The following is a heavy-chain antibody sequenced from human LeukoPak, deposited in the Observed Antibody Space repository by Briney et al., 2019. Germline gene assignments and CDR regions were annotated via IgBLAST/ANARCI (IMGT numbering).Heavy chain of an antibody. V-gene: IGHV3-23*01. CDR2: ITGSGGTT. Sequence: GGSLRLSCVVSGFTFSSYAMSWVRQAPKKGLEWASGITGSGGTTFYADSVKGRFTISRDNAKNSLYLQMSNLRAEDTAVYFCARGGGLDVWGQGATVTVSS. J-gene: IGHJ6*02. CDR3: ARGGGLDV. CDR1: GFTFSSYA. D-gene: IGHD3-16*01.